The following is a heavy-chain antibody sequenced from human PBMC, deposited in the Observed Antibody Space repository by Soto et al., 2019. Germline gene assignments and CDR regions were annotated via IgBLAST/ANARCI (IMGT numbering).Heavy chain of an antibody. V-gene: IGHV3-48*03. D-gene: IGHD1-7*01. CDR1: GFTFSSYE. Sequence: EVQLVESGGGLVQPGGSLRLSCAASGFTFSSYEMNWVRQAPGKGLEWVSYISSSGSYIYYADSVKGRFTISRDNAKNSLYLQMNSLRAEDTAVYYCARTANYALGYWGQGTLVTVSS. CDR2: ISSSGSYI. J-gene: IGHJ4*02. CDR3: ARTANYALGY.